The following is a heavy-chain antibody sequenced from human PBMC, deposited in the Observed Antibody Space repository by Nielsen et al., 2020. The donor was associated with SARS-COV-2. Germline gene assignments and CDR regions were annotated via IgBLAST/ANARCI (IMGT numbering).Heavy chain of an antibody. D-gene: IGHD3-9*01. CDR3: ARRSRYFDWLPLDYYYYYGMDV. Sequence: ASVKVSCKASGYTFTGYDINWVRQATGQGLEWMGWMNPNSGNTGYAQKFQGRVTMTRNTSISTAYMELSSLRSEDTAVYYCARRSRYFDWLPLDYYYYYGMDVWGQGTTVTVSS. CDR2: MNPNSGNT. V-gene: IGHV1-8*01. CDR1: GYTFTGYD. J-gene: IGHJ6*02.